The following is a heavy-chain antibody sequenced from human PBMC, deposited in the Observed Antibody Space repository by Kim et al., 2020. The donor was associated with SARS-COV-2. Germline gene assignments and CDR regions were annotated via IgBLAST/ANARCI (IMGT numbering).Heavy chain of an antibody. CDR3: AKDRSVSLTLFDY. V-gene: IGHV3-23*01. Sequence: DSSKGRFPISRDKSKITLYLQMNSLRAEDKAVYYCAKDRSVSLTLFDYWGQGTLVTVSS. D-gene: IGHD6-6*01. J-gene: IGHJ4*02.